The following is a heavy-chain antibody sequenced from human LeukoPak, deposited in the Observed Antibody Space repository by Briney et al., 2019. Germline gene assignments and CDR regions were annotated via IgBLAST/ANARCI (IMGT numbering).Heavy chain of an antibody. CDR3: ARIVYPVGATTDAFDI. J-gene: IGHJ3*02. D-gene: IGHD1-26*01. V-gene: IGHV1-46*01. CDR2: INPSGGST. CDR1: GYTFTSYY. Sequence: ASVKVSCKASGYTFTSYYMHWVRQAPGQGLEWMGIINPSGGSTSYAQKFQGRVTMTRDTSTSTVYMELSSLRSEDTAVYYCARIVYPVGATTDAFDIWGQGTMVTVSS.